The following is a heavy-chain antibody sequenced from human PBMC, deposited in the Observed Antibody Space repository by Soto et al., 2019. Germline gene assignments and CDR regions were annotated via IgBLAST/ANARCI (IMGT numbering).Heavy chain of an antibody. V-gene: IGHV4-31*03. D-gene: IGHD5-18*01. CDR2: IYYSGST. J-gene: IGHJ4*02. CDR1: GGSISSGGYY. CDR3: ARSGYSYGPNPLLY. Sequence: QVQLQESGPGLVKPSQTLSLTYTVSGGSISSGGYYWSWIRQHPGKGLEWIGYIYYSGSTYYNPSLKSRVTISVDTSKNQCSLTLSSVTAADTAVYYCARSGYSYGPNPLLYWGQGTLVTVSS.